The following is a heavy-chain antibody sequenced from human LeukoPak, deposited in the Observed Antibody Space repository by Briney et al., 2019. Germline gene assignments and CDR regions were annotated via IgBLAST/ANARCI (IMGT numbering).Heavy chain of an antibody. V-gene: IGHV4-39*01. Sequence: PSETLSLTCTVSGGSISSSSYYWGWIRQPPGMRLEWIGSIYYSGSTNYNPSLKSRVTISVDRSKNQFSLKLSSVTAADTAVFYCARHVGATAFDAFDIWGRGTMVTVSS. J-gene: IGHJ3*02. CDR1: GGSISSSSYY. D-gene: IGHD1-26*01. CDR2: IYYSGST. CDR3: ARHVGATAFDAFDI.